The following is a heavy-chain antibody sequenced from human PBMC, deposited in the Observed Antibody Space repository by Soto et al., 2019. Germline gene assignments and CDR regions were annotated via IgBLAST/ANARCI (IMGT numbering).Heavy chain of an antibody. J-gene: IGHJ5*02. V-gene: IGHV3-21*01. CDR1: GFTFSSYS. Sequence: EVQLVESGGGLVKPGGSLRLSCAASGFTFSSYSMNWVRQAPGKGLEWVSSISSSSSYIYYADSVKGRFTISRDNAKNSLYLQMNSLRGEDTAGYYCARDTYYYGSGSYSPWGQGTLVTVSS. D-gene: IGHD3-10*01. CDR2: ISSSSSYI. CDR3: ARDTYYYGSGSYSP.